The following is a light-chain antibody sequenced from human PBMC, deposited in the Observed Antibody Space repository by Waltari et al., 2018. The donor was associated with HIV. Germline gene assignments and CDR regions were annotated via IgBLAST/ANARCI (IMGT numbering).Light chain of an antibody. J-gene: IGLJ1*01. CDR3: CSYGGFTTYV. CDR2: EDT. V-gene: IGLV2-23*01. CDR1: SSDVGGHGL. Sequence: QSALTQPASVSGSPGQSIPIPCLGNSSDVGGHGLVSWYQHHPGKAPQLLIFEDTERPSGVSNRFSASKSGTTASLTISGLLAEDAADYYCCSYGGFTTYVFGSGTKVTVL.